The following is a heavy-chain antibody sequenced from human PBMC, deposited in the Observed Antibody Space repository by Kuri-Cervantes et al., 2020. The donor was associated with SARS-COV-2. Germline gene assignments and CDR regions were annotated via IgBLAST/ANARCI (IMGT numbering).Heavy chain of an antibody. J-gene: IGHJ4*02. V-gene: IGHV3-21*01. CDR3: ARGELGISDY. CDR2: ISSSSSYI. Sequence: GGSLRLSCAVSGFTFSSYAISWVRLAPGKGLEWVSSISSSSSYIYYADSVKGRFTISRDNAKNSLYLQMNSLRAEDTAVYYCARGELGISDYWGQGTLVTVSS. D-gene: IGHD7-27*01. CDR1: GFTFSSYA.